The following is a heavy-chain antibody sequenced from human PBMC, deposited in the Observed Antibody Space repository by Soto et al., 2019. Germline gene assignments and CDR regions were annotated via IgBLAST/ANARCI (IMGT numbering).Heavy chain of an antibody. CDR3: ARSVFP. CDR1: GGSISSGGYY. J-gene: IGHJ5*02. CDR2: IYYSGST. V-gene: IGHV4-31*03. Sequence: QVQLQESGPGLVKPSQTLSLTCTVSGGSISSGGYYWSWIRQHPGKGLEWIGYIYYSGSTYYNPHPXRXLTTSVDTSKNQFPLKLSSVTAADTAVYYCARSVFPWGQGTLVTVSS.